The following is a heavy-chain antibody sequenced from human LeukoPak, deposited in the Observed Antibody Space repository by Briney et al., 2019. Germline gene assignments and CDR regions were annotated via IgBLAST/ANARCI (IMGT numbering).Heavy chain of an antibody. CDR1: GFTFSSYS. Sequence: GGSLRLSCAASGFTFSSYSMNWVRQAPGKGLEWVSSISSSSSYIYYADSVKGRFTISRDNAKNSLYLQMNSLRAEDTALYYCARGIAAAGRGDYFDYWGQGTLVTVSS. V-gene: IGHV3-21*04. CDR2: ISSSSSYI. CDR3: ARGIAAAGRGDYFDY. D-gene: IGHD6-13*01. J-gene: IGHJ4*02.